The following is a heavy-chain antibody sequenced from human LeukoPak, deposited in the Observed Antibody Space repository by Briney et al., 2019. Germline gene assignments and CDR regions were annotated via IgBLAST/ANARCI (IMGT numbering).Heavy chain of an antibody. V-gene: IGHV3-23*01. CDR3: AKGGLQSRPYYFDY. Sequence: GGSLRLSCAASGFTFSNYAMSWVRQAPGKGLEWVSAISGGGDSTYYADSVKGRFAISRDNSKNTLYLQMTSLRAEDTAVYFCAKGGLQSRPYYFDYWGQGTLVTVSS. D-gene: IGHD4-11*01. J-gene: IGHJ4*02. CDR1: GFTFSNYA. CDR2: ISGGGDST.